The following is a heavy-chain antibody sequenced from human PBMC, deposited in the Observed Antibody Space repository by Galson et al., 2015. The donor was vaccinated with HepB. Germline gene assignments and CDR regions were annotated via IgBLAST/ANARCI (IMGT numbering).Heavy chain of an antibody. D-gene: IGHD6-13*01. CDR1: GFIFGSYW. CDR3: AKDDAGIGMSY. Sequence: SLRLSCAASGFIFGSYWMSWVRQAPGKGLEWVANIKLDGSDKYYVDSVKGRSTISRDNAKNSLYLQMNNLRAEDTAIYYCAKDDAGIGMSYWGRGTLVIVFS. V-gene: IGHV3-7*03. CDR2: IKLDGSDK. J-gene: IGHJ4*02.